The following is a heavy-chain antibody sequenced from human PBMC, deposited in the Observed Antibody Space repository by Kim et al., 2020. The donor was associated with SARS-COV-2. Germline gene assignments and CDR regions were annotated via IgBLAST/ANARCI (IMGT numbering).Heavy chain of an antibody. CDR1: GFTFSSYS. CDR2: ISSSSSTI. Sequence: GGSLRLSCAASGFTFSSYSMNWVRQAPGKGLEWVSYISSSSSTIYYADSVKGRFTISRDNAKNSLYLQMNSLRAEDTAVYYCAPEYSSGPKTVKNWFDPWGQGTLVTVSS. J-gene: IGHJ5*02. D-gene: IGHD6-19*01. CDR3: APEYSSGPKTVKNWFDP. V-gene: IGHV3-48*04.